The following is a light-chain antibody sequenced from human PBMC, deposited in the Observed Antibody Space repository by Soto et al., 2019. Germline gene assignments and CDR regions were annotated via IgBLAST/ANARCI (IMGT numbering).Light chain of an antibody. CDR3: LSFTSSRILV. CDR2: EVT. J-gene: IGLJ1*01. V-gene: IGLV2-14*01. CDR1: SSDVGGYNF. Sequence: QSALTQPASVSLSPGQSITISCTGTSSDVGGYNFVSWYQQHPGKTPKLMIYEVTNRPSGVSDRFSGSRSGNTASLTISGLQAEDEAEYYCLSFTSSRILVFGTGTKVTVL.